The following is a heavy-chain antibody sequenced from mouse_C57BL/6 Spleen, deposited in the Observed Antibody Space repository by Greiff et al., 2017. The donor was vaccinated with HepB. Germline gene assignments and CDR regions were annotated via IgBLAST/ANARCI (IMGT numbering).Heavy chain of an antibody. J-gene: IGHJ4*01. CDR2: IYPGSGST. D-gene: IGHD1-1*01. V-gene: IGHV1-55*01. CDR3: ASFITTAAMDY. CDR1: GYTFTSYD. Sequence: VNVVESGPELVKPGASVKLSCKASGYTFTSYDINWVKQRPGQGLEWIEDIYPGSGSTNYNEKFKSKATLTVDTSSSTAYMQLSSLTSEDSAVYYCASFITTAAMDYWGQGTSVTVSS.